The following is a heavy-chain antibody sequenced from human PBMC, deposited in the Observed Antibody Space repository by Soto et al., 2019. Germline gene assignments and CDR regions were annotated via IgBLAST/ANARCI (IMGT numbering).Heavy chain of an antibody. D-gene: IGHD2-15*01. Sequence: EVQLLESGGGLVQPGGSLRLSCAASGFTFSSYAMSWVRQAPGKGLEWVSAISGSGGSTYYADSVKGRFTISRDNSKNTRYLQMNSLRAEDTAVYYCASVVVAATTYGMDVWGQGTTVTVSS. V-gene: IGHV3-23*01. CDR2: ISGSGGST. J-gene: IGHJ6*02. CDR3: ASVVVAATTYGMDV. CDR1: GFTFSSYA.